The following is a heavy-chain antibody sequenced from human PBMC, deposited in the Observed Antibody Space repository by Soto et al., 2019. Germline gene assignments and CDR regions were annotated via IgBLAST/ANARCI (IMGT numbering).Heavy chain of an antibody. CDR3: ARARIAARRFDY. Sequence: PSETLSLTCAVYGGSFSGYYWSWIRQPPGKGLEWIGEINHSGSTNYNPSLKSRVTISVDTSKNQFSLKLSSVTAADTAVYYCARARIAARRFDYWGQATLVTVSS. V-gene: IGHV4-34*01. CDR1: GGSFSGYY. D-gene: IGHD6-6*01. J-gene: IGHJ4*02. CDR2: INHSGST.